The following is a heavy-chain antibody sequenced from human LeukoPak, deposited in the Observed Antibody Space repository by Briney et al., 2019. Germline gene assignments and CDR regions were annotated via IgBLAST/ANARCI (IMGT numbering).Heavy chain of an antibody. CDR3: ARGRAARRVDAFDI. CDR2: INHSGST. J-gene: IGHJ3*02. D-gene: IGHD6-6*01. Sequence: SEALSLTCAVYSGSFSGYYWSWIRQPPGKGLDWIGEINHSGSTNYNPSLKSRVTISVDTSKNQFSLKLSSVTAADTAVYYCARGRAARRVDAFDIWGQGTMVTVSS. V-gene: IGHV4-34*01. CDR1: SGSFSGYY.